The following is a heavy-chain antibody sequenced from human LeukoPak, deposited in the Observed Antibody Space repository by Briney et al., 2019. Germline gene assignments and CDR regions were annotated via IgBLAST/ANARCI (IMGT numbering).Heavy chain of an antibody. CDR3: AKRESIIAVAGTLDY. J-gene: IGHJ4*02. CDR1: AFTFSTYG. CDR2: ISSDGSHK. D-gene: IGHD6-19*01. Sequence: GGSLRLSCAASAFTFSTYGMHWVRQAPGKGLEWVALISSDGSHKYYADSVKGRFTISRDNSKNTLYLQMNSLRAEDTAVYYCAKRESIIAVAGTLDYWGQGTLVHVSS. V-gene: IGHV3-30*18.